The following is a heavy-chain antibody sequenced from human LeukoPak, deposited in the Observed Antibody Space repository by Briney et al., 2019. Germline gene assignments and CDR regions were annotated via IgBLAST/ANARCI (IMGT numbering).Heavy chain of an antibody. D-gene: IGHD1-1*01. J-gene: IGHJ4*02. V-gene: IGHV4-38-2*02. CDR1: DYSISSRYW. CDR3: ARDGTTGTFDY. CDR2: IYTSGST. Sequence: SETLSLTCAVSDYSISSRYWWGWVRQSPGKGLEWIGRIYTSGSTNYNPSLKSRVTMSVDTSKNQFSLKLSSVTAADTAVYYCARDGTTGTFDYWGQGTLVTVSS.